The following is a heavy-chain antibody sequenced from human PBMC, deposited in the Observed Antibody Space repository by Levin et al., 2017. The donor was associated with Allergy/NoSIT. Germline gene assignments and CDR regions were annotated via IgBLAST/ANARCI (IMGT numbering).Heavy chain of an antibody. Sequence: KPSETLSLTCAVSGASISSDYWWSWVRQPPGKGLEWIGEIYHSGTTNYNPSLKSRVTLLVDKSKNQFSLNLNSVTAADTAVYYCASGRDYTWDYGGQGTLVTVSS. CDR2: IYHSGTT. D-gene: IGHD3-3*01. CDR1: GASISSDYW. CDR3: ASGRDYTWDY. J-gene: IGHJ4*02. V-gene: IGHV4-4*02.